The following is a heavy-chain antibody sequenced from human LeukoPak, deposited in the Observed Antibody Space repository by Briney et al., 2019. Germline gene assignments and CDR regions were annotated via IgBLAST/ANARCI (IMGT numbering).Heavy chain of an antibody. CDR3: ARVAYTNWSVDD. D-gene: IGHD6-6*01. V-gene: IGHV3-7*01. J-gene: IGHJ4*02. CDR2: IDQDCSVK. Sequence: VANIDQDCSVKYYVDSVTGRFTISRDNAKNSLYLQINSLRAEDTAVYYCARVAYTNWSVDDWGQGSLVTVSS.